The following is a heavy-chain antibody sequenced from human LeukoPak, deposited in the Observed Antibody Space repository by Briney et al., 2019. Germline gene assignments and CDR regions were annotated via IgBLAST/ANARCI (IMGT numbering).Heavy chain of an antibody. CDR3: ARDDYDYVWGSPNLDWFDP. J-gene: IGHJ5*02. CDR1: GFTFSSYS. CDR2: ISSSSSYI. Sequence: PGGSLRLSCAASGFTFSSYSMNWVRQAPGKGLEWVSYISSSSSYIYYADSVKGRFTISRDNAKNSLYLQMNSLRAEDTAVYYCARDDYDYVWGSPNLDWFDPWGQGTLVTVSS. V-gene: IGHV3-21*01. D-gene: IGHD3-16*01.